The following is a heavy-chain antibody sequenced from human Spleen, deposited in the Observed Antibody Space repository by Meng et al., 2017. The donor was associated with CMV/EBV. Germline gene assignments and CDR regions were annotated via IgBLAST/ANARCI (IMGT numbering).Heavy chain of an antibody. D-gene: IGHD3-22*01. V-gene: IGHV4-59*01. J-gene: IGHJ4*02. CDR3: ARDPGYYDSSLGGYFDY. CDR1: EFTFSNYG. Sequence: VSLRLSCAASEFTFSNYGMHWVRQAPGKGLEWIGFVFFSGNTNYNRSLKSRVSISIDTSKNQFSLKLASLTAADTAVYYCARDPGYYDSSLGGYFDYLGQGALVTVSS. CDR2: VFFSGNT.